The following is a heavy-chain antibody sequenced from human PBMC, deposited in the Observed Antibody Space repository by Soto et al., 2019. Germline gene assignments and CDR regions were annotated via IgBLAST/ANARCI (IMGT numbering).Heavy chain of an antibody. D-gene: IGHD4-17*01. Sequence: QVQLVESGGGVVQPGRSLRLSCAASGFTFSNHAMHWVRQAPGKGLEWVAVISDDGMNTYYADAVKGRFTISRDNSKNTMDLQMNSLRTEDTDVYYCAREHYADPPWYCDYWGQGTLVTVSS. CDR3: AREHYADPPWYCDY. CDR1: GFTFSNHA. V-gene: IGHV3-30*04. CDR2: ISDDGMNT. J-gene: IGHJ4*02.